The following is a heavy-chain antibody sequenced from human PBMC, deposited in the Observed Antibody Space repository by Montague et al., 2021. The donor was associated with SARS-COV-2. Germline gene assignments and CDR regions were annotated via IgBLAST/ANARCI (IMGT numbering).Heavy chain of an antibody. D-gene: IGHD5-24*01. CDR3: SRHKRGCLQLRPDAFDI. V-gene: IGHV4-39*01. Sequence: YYRGSTYYNPSLKSRVTISVETSKNQFSLKLISVTAADTAVYYFSRHKRGCLQLRPDAFDILGKGIRGTVSS. J-gene: IGHJ3*02. CDR2: YYRGST.